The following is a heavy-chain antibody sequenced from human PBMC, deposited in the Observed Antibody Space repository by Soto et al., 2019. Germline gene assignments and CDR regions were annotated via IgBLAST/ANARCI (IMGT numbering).Heavy chain of an antibody. CDR3: ASPYFSGMPWVIDAFDI. Sequence: PGESLKISCKGSGYSFTSYWIGWVRQMPWKGLEWMGIIYPGDSDTRYSPSFQGQVTISADKSISTAYLQWSSLKASDTAMYYCASPYFSGMPWVIDAFDIWGQGTMVTVSS. CDR2: IYPGDSDT. V-gene: IGHV5-51*01. D-gene: IGHD2-15*01. CDR1: GYSFTSYW. J-gene: IGHJ3*02.